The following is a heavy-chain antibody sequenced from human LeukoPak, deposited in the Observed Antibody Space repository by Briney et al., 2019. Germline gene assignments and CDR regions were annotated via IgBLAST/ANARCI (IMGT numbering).Heavy chain of an antibody. J-gene: IGHJ4*02. D-gene: IGHD4-23*01. CDR3: ARGDYGGDYFDS. CDR1: GFAFSSHW. CDR2: ISPDGSST. V-gene: IGHV3-74*01. Sequence: PGGSLRLSCVASGFAFSSHWMHWVRQVPGKGLVWVSRISPDGSSTFYADSVKGRFSTSRDNAKNSLYLQMNSLRAEDTAVYYCARGDYGGDYFDSWGQGTLVTVSS.